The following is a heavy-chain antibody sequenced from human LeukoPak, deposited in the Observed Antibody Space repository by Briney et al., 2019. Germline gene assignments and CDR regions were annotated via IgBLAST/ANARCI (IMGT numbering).Heavy chain of an antibody. J-gene: IGHJ4*02. CDR2: INPTSGVT. V-gene: IGHV1-2*02. Sequence: GASVKLSCKASGCTFSGSYMHWVRQAPGQGLEWMGWINPTSGVTKYAEKFQGRVTMTRDTSINTAYMEMSGLRSDDTAVYYCARDMYSGTYGHWGQGTLVTVSS. CDR1: GCTFSGSY. CDR3: ARDMYSGTYGH. D-gene: IGHD1-26*01.